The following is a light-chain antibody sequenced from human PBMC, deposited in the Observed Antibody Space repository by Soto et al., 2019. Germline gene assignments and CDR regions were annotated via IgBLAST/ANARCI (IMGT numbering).Light chain of an antibody. Sequence: DIQMTQSPSTLPASVGDRVTITCRASQSISSWLAWYQQKPGKAPKLLIYDASSLQSGVPSRFSGSGSGTEFTLTISSLQPDDFATYYCQQFHSYSWTFGQGTKVESK. CDR2: DAS. V-gene: IGKV1-5*01. J-gene: IGKJ1*01. CDR3: QQFHSYSWT. CDR1: QSISSW.